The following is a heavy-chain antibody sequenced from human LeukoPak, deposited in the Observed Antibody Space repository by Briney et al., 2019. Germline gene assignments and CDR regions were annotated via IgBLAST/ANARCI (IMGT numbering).Heavy chain of an antibody. Sequence: ASVKVSCKASGGTFGSYAISWVRQAPGQGLEWMGGIVPSFGTANYAQKFQGRVTITTDESTSTAYMELSSLRSEDTAVYYCAGAQVYSYGYVEYYIDYWGQGTLVTVSS. V-gene: IGHV1-69*05. CDR3: AGAQVYSYGYVEYYIDY. CDR1: GGTFGSYA. J-gene: IGHJ4*02. D-gene: IGHD5-18*01. CDR2: IVPSFGTA.